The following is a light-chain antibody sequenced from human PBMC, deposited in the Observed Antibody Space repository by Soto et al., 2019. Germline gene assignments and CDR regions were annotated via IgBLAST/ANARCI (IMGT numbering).Light chain of an antibody. Sequence: QSALAQPASVSGSPGQSITISCAGTSSDIGGYNHVSWYQQYAGKAPKVMIYEASNRPSGVSHRFSGSKSGNTASLTISGLQAEDEADYYCCSYTGSSTGVVFGSGTKLTVL. V-gene: IGLV2-14*01. CDR2: EAS. CDR1: SSDIGGYNH. J-gene: IGLJ2*01. CDR3: CSYTGSSTGVV.